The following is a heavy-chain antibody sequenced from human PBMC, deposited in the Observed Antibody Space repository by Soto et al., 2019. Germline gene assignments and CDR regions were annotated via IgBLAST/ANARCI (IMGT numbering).Heavy chain of an antibody. Sequence: QVQLVESGGGVVQPGKSLRLSCAGSGFTFSSYGMDWVRQAPGKGLEWVAVISYDGSNKYYADSVKGRFTLSRDNSKNTLYLQLSRLQANDAAVYNCAKDRTEAGVRGYFDYRGQGTLVTVSS. D-gene: IGHD3-10*01. V-gene: IGHV3-30*18. CDR1: GFTFSSYG. CDR2: ISYDGSNK. J-gene: IGHJ4*02. CDR3: AKDRTEAGVRGYFDY.